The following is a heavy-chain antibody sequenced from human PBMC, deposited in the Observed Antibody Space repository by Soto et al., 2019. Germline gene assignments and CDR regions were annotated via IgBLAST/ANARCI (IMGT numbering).Heavy chain of an antibody. CDR2: IKSKTDGGTT. J-gene: IGHJ4*02. V-gene: IGHV3-15*01. CDR3: TTHYEWCSGGSCRSDY. CDR1: GFTFSNAW. Sequence: GGSLRLSCAASGFTFSNAWMSWVRQAPGKGLEWVGRIKSKTDGGTTDYAAPVKGRFTISRDDSKNTLYLQMNSLKTEDTAVYYCTTHYEWCSGGSCRSDYWGQGTLVTVSS. D-gene: IGHD2-15*01.